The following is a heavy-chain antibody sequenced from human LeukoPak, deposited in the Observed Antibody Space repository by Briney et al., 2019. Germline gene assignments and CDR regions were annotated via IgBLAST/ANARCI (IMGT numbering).Heavy chain of an antibody. J-gene: IGHJ4*02. V-gene: IGHV1-18*01. CDR1: GYTFTSYG. D-gene: IGHD3-22*01. Sequence: ASEKVSCKASGYTFTSYGISWVRQAPGQGLEWMGWISAYNGYTHFAQKFQGRVTMTTDTSTSTAYMELRSLRSDDTAVYYCARGFPPRRNYDSSGYYSYYFDHWGQGTLVTVSS. CDR3: ARGFPPRRNYDSSGYYSYYFDH. CDR2: ISAYNGYT.